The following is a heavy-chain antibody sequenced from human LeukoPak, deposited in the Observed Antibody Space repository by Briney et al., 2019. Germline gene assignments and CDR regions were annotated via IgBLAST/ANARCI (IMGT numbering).Heavy chain of an antibody. CDR2: ISYDGSNK. J-gene: IGHJ4*02. CDR3: ARSLSLVRILSAWSPSDY. D-gene: IGHD2-15*01. CDR1: GFTFSSYA. Sequence: GGSLRLFCAASGFTFSSYAMHWVRQAPGKGLEWVAVISYDGSNKYYADSVKGRFTISRDNSKNTLYLQMNSLRAEDTAVYYCARSLSLVRILSAWSPSDYWGQGALVTVSS. V-gene: IGHV3-30-3*01.